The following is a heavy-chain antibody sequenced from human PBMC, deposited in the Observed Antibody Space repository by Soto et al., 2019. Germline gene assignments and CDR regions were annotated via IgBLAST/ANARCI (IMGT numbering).Heavy chain of an antibody. V-gene: IGHV3-48*02. CDR3: ARVIWSGHLTSDL. J-gene: IGHJ5*02. CDR2: ISSSSSTI. Sequence: VQVVESGGGLVQPGGSLRLSCAASGFTFSSNSMNWVRQAPGKGLEWISYISSSSSTIYADSGKGRFTISRDNAKNSLYLQMNSLRDEDTAVYYCARVIWSGHLTSDLWGQGTLVTVSS. D-gene: IGHD3-3*01. CDR1: GFTFSSNS.